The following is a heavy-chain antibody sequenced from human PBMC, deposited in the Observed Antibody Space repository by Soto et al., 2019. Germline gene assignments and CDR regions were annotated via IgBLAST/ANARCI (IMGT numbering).Heavy chain of an antibody. CDR1: GFTFSSYG. J-gene: IGHJ6*02. V-gene: IGHV3-30*18. CDR3: AKAPAIGYYYGMDV. CDR2: ISYDGSNK. Sequence: GGSLRLSCAASGFTFSSYGMHWFRQAPGKGLEWVAVISYDGSNKYYADSVKGRFTISRDNSKNTLYLQMNSLRAEDTAVYYCAKAPAIGYYYGMDVWGQGTTVTVSS. D-gene: IGHD2-2*02.